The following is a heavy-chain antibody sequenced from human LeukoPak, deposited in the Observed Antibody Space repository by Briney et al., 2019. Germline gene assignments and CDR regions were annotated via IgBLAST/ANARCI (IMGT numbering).Heavy chain of an antibody. CDR2: IIPIFGTA. V-gene: IGHV1-69*13. J-gene: IGHJ2*01. Sequence: ASVKVSCKASGGTFSSYAISWVRQAPGQGLEWMGGIIPIFGTANYAQKFQGRVTITADESTSTAYMELSSLRSEDTAVYYCARAAGYCSSTSCYRTSWYFDLWGRGTLVTVSS. CDR3: ARAAGYCSSTSCYRTSWYFDL. CDR1: GGTFSSYA. D-gene: IGHD2-2*02.